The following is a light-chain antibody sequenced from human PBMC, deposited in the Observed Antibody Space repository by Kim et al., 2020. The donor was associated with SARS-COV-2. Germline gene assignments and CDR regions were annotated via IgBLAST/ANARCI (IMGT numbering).Light chain of an antibody. CDR1: NIGDKS. CDR2: YDI. J-gene: IGLJ2*01. V-gene: IGLV3-21*04. Sequence: SSELTQPPSVSVAPGKTARITCGGNNIGDKSVHWYQQNPGQAPVLVIYYDIDRPSGIPERFSGSNSGNTATLTISRVEAGDEADYYCQVWDSSSDLVFGGGTQLTVL. CDR3: QVWDSSSDLV.